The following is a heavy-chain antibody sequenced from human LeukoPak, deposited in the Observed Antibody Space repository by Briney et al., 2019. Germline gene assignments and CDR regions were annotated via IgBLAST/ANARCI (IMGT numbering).Heavy chain of an antibody. CDR1: GFTFSSYW. CDR3: VGAIRLVTAHWFDP. Sequence: GGSLRLSCAASGFTFSSYWMNWVRQAPGKGLEWVANIKLDGSETYYVDSVKGRFTISRDNAKNSVYLQMDSLRAEDTAVYYCVGAIRLVTAHWFDPWGQGTLVTVSS. V-gene: IGHV3-7*01. J-gene: IGHJ5*02. D-gene: IGHD2-21*02. CDR2: IKLDGSET.